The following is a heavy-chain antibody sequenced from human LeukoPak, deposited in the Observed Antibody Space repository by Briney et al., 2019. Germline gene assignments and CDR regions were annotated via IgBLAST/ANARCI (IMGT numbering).Heavy chain of an antibody. D-gene: IGHD6-6*01. CDR3: ARAAARPSPYYYYYSGMDV. J-gene: IGHJ6*02. Sequence: GRSLRLSCAAAGFTFSSYAMHWVRQAPGKGLEWVAVISYDGSNKYYADSVKRRFTISRDNSKNTLYLQRNSLRAEDTAVYYCARAAARPSPYYYYYSGMDVWGQGTTVTVSS. V-gene: IGHV3-30-3*01. CDR1: GFTFSSYA. CDR2: ISYDGSNK.